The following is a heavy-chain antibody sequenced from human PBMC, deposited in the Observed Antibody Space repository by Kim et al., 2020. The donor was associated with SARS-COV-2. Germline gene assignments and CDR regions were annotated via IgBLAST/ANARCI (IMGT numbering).Heavy chain of an antibody. CDR1: GFTFSSYG. CDR3: AKDDSEGRWLQYFDY. V-gene: IGHV3-30*18. CDR2: ISYDGSNK. J-gene: IGHJ4*02. Sequence: GGSLRLSCAASGFTFSSYGMHWVRQAPGKGLEWVAVISYDGSNKYYADSVKGRFTISRDNSKNTLYLQMNSLRAEDTAVYYCAKDDSEGRWLQYFDYWGQGTLVTVSS. D-gene: IGHD5-12*01.